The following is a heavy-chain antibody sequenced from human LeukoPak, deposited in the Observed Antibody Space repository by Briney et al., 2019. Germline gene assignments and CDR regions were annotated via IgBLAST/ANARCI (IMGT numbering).Heavy chain of an antibody. CDR2: ISGSGGST. V-gene: IGHV3-23*01. CDR3: ATYPGVREYYFDY. J-gene: IGHJ4*02. D-gene: IGHD3-10*01. CDR1: GFTFSSYA. Sequence: PGGSLRLSCAASGFTFSSYAMSWVRQAPGKGLEWVSAISGSGGSTYYADSVKGRFTISRDNSKNTLYLQMNSLRAEDTAVYYCATYPGVREYYFDYWGQGPLVTVSS.